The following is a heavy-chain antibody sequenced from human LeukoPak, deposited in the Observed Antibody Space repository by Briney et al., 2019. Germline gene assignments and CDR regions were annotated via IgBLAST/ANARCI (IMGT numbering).Heavy chain of an antibody. Sequence: PGGSLRLSCAASGFTFSSYSMNWVRQAPGKGLVWVLRINSDGSSTSYADSVKGRFTISRDNAKNTLYLQMNSLRAEDTAVYYCARDLTYRTWGQGTLVTVSS. CDR3: ARDLTYRT. CDR2: INSDGSST. CDR1: GFTFSSYS. J-gene: IGHJ5*02. D-gene: IGHD3-9*01. V-gene: IGHV3-74*01.